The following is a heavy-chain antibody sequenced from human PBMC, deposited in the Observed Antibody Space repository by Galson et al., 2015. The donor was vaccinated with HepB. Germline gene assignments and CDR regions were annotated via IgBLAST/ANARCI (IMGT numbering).Heavy chain of an antibody. J-gene: IGHJ4*02. V-gene: IGHV3-23*01. D-gene: IGHD6-19*01. CDR2: ITPSGDNT. CDR3: AKVFPEKTDGWYRQALYYFDS. Sequence: SLRLSCAASGFTFSYYAMAWVRQAPGKGLEWISAITPSGDNTYSADSLRGRSFFSRDHSQNTLFLIMNSLRGDDTAIYFWAKVFPEKTDGWYRQALYYFDSWGQGTRVTVSS. CDR1: GFTFSYYA.